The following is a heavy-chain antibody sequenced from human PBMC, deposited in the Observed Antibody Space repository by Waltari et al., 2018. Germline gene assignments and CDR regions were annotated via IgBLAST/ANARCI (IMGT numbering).Heavy chain of an antibody. CDR2: IIPIFGTA. CDR3: AREGEAAAGTLSFDY. Sequence: QVQLVRSGAEVKKPGSSVKVSCKASGGTFSSYAISWVRQAPGQGLEWMGGIIPIFGTANYAQKFQGRVTITADESTSTAYMELSSLRSEDTAVYYCAREGEAAAGTLSFDYWGQGTLVTVSS. CDR1: GGTFSSYA. J-gene: IGHJ4*02. D-gene: IGHD6-13*01. V-gene: IGHV1-69*13.